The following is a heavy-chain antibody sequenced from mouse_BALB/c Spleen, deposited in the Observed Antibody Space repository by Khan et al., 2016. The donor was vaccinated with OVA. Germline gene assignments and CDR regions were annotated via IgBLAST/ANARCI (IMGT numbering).Heavy chain of an antibody. Sequence: QIQLVQSGAERAKPGASVKMSCKASGYTFTTYWMHWVKQRPGQGLEWIGYINPTSGYTDYNEKFKDRATLSADTSSSTAYMQLSSLTSEDSAVYYCTRDRIDYWGQGTTLTVSS. V-gene: IGHV1-7*01. CDR3: TRDRIDY. J-gene: IGHJ2*01. CDR1: GYTFTTYW. CDR2: INPTSGYT.